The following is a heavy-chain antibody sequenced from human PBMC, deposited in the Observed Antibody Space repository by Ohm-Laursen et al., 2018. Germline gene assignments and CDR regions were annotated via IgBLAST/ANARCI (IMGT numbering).Heavy chain of an antibody. CDR3: AKSGRAQTTDFDY. J-gene: IGHJ4*02. CDR1: GFTFSSYG. D-gene: IGHD4-17*01. V-gene: IGHV3-30*18. CDR2: ISYDGSNK. Sequence: SLRLSCAASGFTFSSYGMHWVRQAPGKGLEWAAVISYDGSNKYYADSVKGRFTISRDNSKNTLYLQMNSLRAEDTAVYYCAKSGRAQTTDFDYWGQGTLVTVSS.